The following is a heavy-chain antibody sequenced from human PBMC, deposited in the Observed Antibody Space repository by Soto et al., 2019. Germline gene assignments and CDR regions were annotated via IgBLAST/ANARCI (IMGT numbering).Heavy chain of an antibody. V-gene: IGHV1-69*13. Sequence: GASVKVSCKASGGTFSSYAISWVRQAPGQGLEWMGGIIPIFGTANYAQKFQGRVTITADESTSTAHMELSSLRSEDTAVYYCASSRQSLGFPLGSLYYFDYWGQGTLVTVSS. CDR3: ASSRQSLGFPLGSLYYFDY. CDR2: IIPIFGTA. D-gene: IGHD1-1*01. CDR1: GGTFSSYA. J-gene: IGHJ4*02.